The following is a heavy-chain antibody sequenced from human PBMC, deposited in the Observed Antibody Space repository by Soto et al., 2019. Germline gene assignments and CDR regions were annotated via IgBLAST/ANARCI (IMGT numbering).Heavy chain of an antibody. V-gene: IGHV4-4*07. CDR3: VRDGTKNLRDCFDP. Sequence: SEPLSLTCTVSGASISGFYWSWIRKSAGKGLEWIGRIYATGTTDYNPSLKSRVMMSVDTSKKQFSLKLRSVIAADTAVYYCVRDGTKNLRDCFDPWGQGISVTVSS. CDR1: GASISGFY. CDR2: IYATGTT. D-gene: IGHD1-1*01. J-gene: IGHJ5*02.